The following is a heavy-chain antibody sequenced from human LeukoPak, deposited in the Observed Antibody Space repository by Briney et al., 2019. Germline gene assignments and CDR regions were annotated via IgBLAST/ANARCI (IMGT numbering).Heavy chain of an antibody. J-gene: IGHJ4*02. CDR2: INHSGST. CDR3: AKRPSSGGNNFDY. V-gene: IGHV4-34*01. Sequence: SETLSLTCAVYGGSFSGYYWSWIRQPPGKGLEWIGEINHSGSTNYNPSLKSRVTISVDTSKNQFSLKLSSVTAADTAVYYCAKRPSSGGNNFDYWGQGTLVTVSS. D-gene: IGHD2-15*01. CDR1: GGSFSGYY.